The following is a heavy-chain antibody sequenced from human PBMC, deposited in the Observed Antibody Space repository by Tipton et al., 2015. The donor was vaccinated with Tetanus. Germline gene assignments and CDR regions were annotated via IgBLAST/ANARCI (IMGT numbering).Heavy chain of an antibody. CDR1: GGSISSSSYY. CDR3: ARVLAAALGPCDY. J-gene: IGHJ4*02. Sequence: TLSLTCTVSGGSISSSSYYWGWIRQPPGKGLEWIGSIYYSGSTYYNPSLKSRVTISVDTSKNQFSLKLSSVTAADTAVYYCARVLAAALGPCDYWGQGTLVTVSS. V-gene: IGHV4-39*01. D-gene: IGHD6-13*01. CDR2: IYYSGST.